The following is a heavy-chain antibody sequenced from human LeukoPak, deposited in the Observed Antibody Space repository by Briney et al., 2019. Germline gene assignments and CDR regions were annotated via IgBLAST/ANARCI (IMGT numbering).Heavy chain of an antibody. CDR2: ISSRSSGM. Sequence: GGSLRPSCAASGFTFSDYGINWVRQAPGKGLEWVSYISSRSSGMYYADSVKGRFTISRDNAKNSLYLQMKSLRAEDTAVYHCARESITISGMVYYYMDVWGKGTTVTVSS. V-gene: IGHV3-48*04. CDR3: ARESITISGMVYYYMDV. J-gene: IGHJ6*03. CDR1: GFTFSDYG. D-gene: IGHD3-3*01.